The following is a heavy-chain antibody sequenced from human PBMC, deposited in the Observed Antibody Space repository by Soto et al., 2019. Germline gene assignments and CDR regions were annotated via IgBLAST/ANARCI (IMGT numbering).Heavy chain of an antibody. CDR2: ISSSSSTI. V-gene: IGHV3-48*01. CDR1: GFTFSSYS. CDR3: ARDLGSSWYPEYFQH. J-gene: IGHJ1*01. D-gene: IGHD6-13*01. Sequence: LRLSCAASGFTFSSYSMYWVRQAPGKGLEWVSYISSSSSTIYYADSVKGRFTISRDNAKNSLYLQMNSLRAEDTAVYYCARDLGSSWYPEYFQHWGQGTLVTVSS.